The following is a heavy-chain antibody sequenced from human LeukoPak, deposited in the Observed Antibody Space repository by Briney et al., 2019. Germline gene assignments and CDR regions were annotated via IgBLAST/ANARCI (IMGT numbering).Heavy chain of an antibody. CDR1: GGSISSYY. D-gene: IGHD6-19*01. CDR2: MYYSGNT. CDR3: ARYPKSYSNDWIAFDI. J-gene: IGHJ3*02. Sequence: SETLSLTCTVSGGSISSYYWCWIRQSPEKGLEWIGSMYYSGNTYYNPSLRSRVTMSVDTSNNQFSLKLSSVTAADTAAYYCARYPKSYSNDWIAFDIWGQGTMVTVSS. V-gene: IGHV4-39*01.